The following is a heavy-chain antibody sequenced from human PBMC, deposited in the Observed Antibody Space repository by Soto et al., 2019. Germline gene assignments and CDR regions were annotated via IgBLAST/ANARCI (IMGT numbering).Heavy chain of an antibody. V-gene: IGHV4-59*01. CDR1: GGSISSYY. CDR2: IYYSGST. J-gene: IGHJ5*02. D-gene: IGHD1-7*01. CDR3: ARGYNWNFSWFDP. Sequence: PSETLSLTCTVSGGSISSYYWSWIRQPPGKGLEWIGYIYYSGSTNYNPSLKSRVTISVDTSKNQFSLKLSSVTAADTAVYYCARGYNWNFSWFDPWGQGTLVTVSS.